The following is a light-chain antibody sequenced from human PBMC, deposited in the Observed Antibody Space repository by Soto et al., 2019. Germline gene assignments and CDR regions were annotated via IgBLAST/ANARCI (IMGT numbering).Light chain of an antibody. CDR2: DVI. CDR1: SRDIGGYDF. V-gene: IGLV2-8*01. CDR3: SSYGGSNNLL. Sequence: QSVLTQPPSASGSPGQSVTISCTGTSRDIGGYDFVSWYQQHPGKAPKLLIYDVIKRPSGVPDRFSGSKSGNTASLTVSGLQTDDEADYYCSSYGGSNNLLFGGGTQLTVL. J-gene: IGLJ7*01.